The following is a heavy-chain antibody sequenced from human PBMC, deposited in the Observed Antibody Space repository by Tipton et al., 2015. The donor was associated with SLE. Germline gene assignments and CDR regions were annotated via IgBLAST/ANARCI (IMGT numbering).Heavy chain of an antibody. CDR1: GFTFSSYW. D-gene: IGHD3-3*01. Sequence: GSLRLSCAASGFTFSSYWMHWVRQAPGEGLVWVSSIHTDGSNTRYADSVRGRFTISRDNAKNTLYLQMSSLRAEDTAVYYCARVQQQFLEWLPYFDYWGQGTLVTVSS. J-gene: IGHJ4*02. CDR3: ARVQQQFLEWLPYFDY. V-gene: IGHV3-74*01. CDR2: IHTDGSNT.